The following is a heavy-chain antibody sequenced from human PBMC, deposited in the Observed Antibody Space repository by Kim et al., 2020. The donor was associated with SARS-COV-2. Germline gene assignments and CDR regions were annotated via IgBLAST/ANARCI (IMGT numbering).Heavy chain of an antibody. D-gene: IGHD6-6*01. Sequence: STNYNPSRQSRVTCSVDTSKNQFSLNLSYVTAADTAVYYCARLVAARLDYWGQGTLVAVSS. CDR3: ARLVAARLDY. J-gene: IGHJ4*02. CDR2: ST. V-gene: IGHV4-59*08.